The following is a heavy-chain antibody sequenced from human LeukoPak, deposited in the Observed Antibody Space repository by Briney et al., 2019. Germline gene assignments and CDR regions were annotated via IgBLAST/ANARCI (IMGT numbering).Heavy chain of an antibody. J-gene: IGHJ4*02. CDR2: TSSIGTT. CDR3: VRRRGSAYGVLDY. D-gene: IGHD5-18*01. V-gene: IGHV3-11*01. CDR1: GFTFSDYY. Sequence: GESLRLSCAASGFTFSDYYMAWTRQAPGKGLEWVSYTSSIGTTYYEDSVKGRFTISRDNAKNSLDLQMNSLTVEDTAVYYCVRRRGSAYGVLDYWGQGALVTVSP.